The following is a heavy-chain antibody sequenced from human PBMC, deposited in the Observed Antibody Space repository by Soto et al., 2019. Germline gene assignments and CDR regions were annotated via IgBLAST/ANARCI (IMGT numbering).Heavy chain of an antibody. CDR3: AILAGLRDSSGVD. D-gene: IGHD3-22*01. J-gene: IGHJ1*01. CDR2: INSDGSST. Sequence: EVQLVESGGVLVKPGGSLRLSCAASGFTFSSHWMHWVRQAPGKGLVGVAHINSDGSSTDYADSVKGRFTISRDNAKNTLHLQMNSLRVEDTAVDYCAILAGLRDSSGVDWGQGTLVTVSS. CDR1: GFTFSSHW. V-gene: IGHV3-74*01.